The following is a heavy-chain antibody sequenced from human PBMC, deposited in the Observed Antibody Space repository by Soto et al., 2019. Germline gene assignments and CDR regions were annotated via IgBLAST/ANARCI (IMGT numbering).Heavy chain of an antibody. Sequence: SETLSLTCTVSGGSISSYYWSWIRQPPGKGLEWIGYIYYSGSTNYNPSLKSRVTISVDTSKNQFSLKLSSVTAADTAVYYCARDRSGSGRNYYYYYGMDVWGQGTTVTVSS. J-gene: IGHJ6*02. CDR2: IYYSGST. CDR1: GGSISSYY. CDR3: ARDRSGSGRNYYYYYGMDV. V-gene: IGHV4-59*01. D-gene: IGHD3-10*01.